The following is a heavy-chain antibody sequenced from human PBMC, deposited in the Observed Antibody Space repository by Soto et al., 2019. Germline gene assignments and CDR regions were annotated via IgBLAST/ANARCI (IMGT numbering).Heavy chain of an antibody. CDR3: ARIHITMVRDPFSGMDV. D-gene: IGHD3-10*01. J-gene: IGHJ6*02. CDR1: GYTFTGYY. V-gene: IGHV1-2*02. Sequence: ASVKVSCKASGYTFTGYYMHWVRQAPGQGLEWMGWINPNSGGTNYAQKFQGRVAMTRDTSISTAYMELSRLRSDDTAVYYCARIHITMVRDPFSGMDVWGQGTTVTV. CDR2: INPNSGGT.